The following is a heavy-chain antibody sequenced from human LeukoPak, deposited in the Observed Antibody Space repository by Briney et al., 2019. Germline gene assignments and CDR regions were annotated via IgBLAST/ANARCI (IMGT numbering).Heavy chain of an antibody. CDR2: VSCSSSYI. V-gene: IGHV3-21*01. CDR1: GFTFSSYS. Sequence: GGSLRLSCAASGFTFSSYSMNWVRQAPGKGLEWVSSVSCSSSYIYYADSVKGRFTISRDNAKNSLYLQMNSLRAEDTAVYYCARFDYGEYDVGVYYGMDVWGQGTTVTVSS. D-gene: IGHD4-17*01. CDR3: ARFDYGEYDVGVYYGMDV. J-gene: IGHJ6*02.